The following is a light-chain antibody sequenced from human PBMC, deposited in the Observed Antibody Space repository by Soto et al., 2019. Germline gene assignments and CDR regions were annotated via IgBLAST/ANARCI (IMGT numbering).Light chain of an antibody. CDR2: KTS. CDR3: QQYAGWPLT. J-gene: IGKJ4*01. Sequence: TRSVSSGEKTSLSCRASQSIGTNLGWYQQKPGQAPRLLISKTSTRATGVPARFSGSGSGTEFTLTISSLQSEDIAVYYCQQYAGWPLTFGGGTKVDIK. V-gene: IGKV3-15*01. CDR1: QSIGTN.